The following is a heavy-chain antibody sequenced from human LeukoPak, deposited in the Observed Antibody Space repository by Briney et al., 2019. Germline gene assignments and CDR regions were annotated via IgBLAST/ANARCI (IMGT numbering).Heavy chain of an antibody. J-gene: IGHJ4*02. CDR3: ARDPYDSSGYYFDY. CDR1: GFTFSSYW. CDR2: IKQDGSEK. Sequence: GGSLRLSCAASGFTFSSYWMSWVRQAPGKGLEWVANIKQDGSEKYYVDSVKGRFTISRDNAKNSLYPQMNSLRAEDTAVYYCARDPYDSSGYYFDYWGQGTLVTVSS. D-gene: IGHD3-22*01. V-gene: IGHV3-7*03.